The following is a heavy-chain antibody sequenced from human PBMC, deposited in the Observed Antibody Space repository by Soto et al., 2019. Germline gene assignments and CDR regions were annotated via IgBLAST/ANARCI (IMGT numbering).Heavy chain of an antibody. CDR2: IIPIFGTA. D-gene: IGHD5-18*01. Sequence: GAAVKVSCKASGVTFSSYAISWVRQAPGQGLEWMGGIIPIFGTANYAQKFQGRVTITADESTSTAYMELSSLRSEDTAVYYCAREAYTAGYYYCMDGWGQGTTVTVSS. J-gene: IGHJ6*02. CDR3: AREAYTAGYYYCMDG. V-gene: IGHV1-69*13. CDR1: GVTFSSYA.